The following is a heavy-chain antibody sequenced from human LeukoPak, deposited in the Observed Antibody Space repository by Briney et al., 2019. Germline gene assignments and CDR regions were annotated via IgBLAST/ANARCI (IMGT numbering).Heavy chain of an antibody. J-gene: IGHJ4*02. Sequence: PGGSLRLSCAASGFTFSNYAMRWVRQAPGKGLEWVSGISGSGDSTYYADSVKGRFTISRDNSKNTLYLQMNSLRAEDTAVYYCAKSYYDFWSGYYYWGQGTLVTVSS. CDR1: GFTFSNYA. CDR2: ISGSGDST. CDR3: AKSYYDFWSGYYY. V-gene: IGHV3-23*01. D-gene: IGHD3-3*01.